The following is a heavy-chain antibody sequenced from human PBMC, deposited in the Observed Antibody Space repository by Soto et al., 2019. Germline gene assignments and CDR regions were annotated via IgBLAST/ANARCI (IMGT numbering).Heavy chain of an antibody. CDR2: LYYSGST. CDR1: GDSVGNGPYY. D-gene: IGHD1-26*01. J-gene: IGHJ6*02. Sequence: QVRLQESGPGLVKPSETLSLSCLVSGDSVGNGPYYWSWIRQSPGGGLEGLPFLYYSGSTNVNPSLESRVNISIDMSKNQFFLELRSVTAADAAVYFCARVGSSCHSGGCYYYYGLGVWGQGTTVAISS. V-gene: IGHV4-61*01. CDR3: ARVGSSCHSGGCYYYYGLGV.